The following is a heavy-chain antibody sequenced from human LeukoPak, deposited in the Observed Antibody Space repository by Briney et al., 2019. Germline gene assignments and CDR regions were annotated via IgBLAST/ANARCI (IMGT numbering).Heavy chain of an antibody. CDR3: ARDERWLVLGVGYYYMDV. V-gene: IGHV1-69*06. CDR2: IIPIFGTA. CDR1: GGTFSSYA. D-gene: IGHD6-19*01. J-gene: IGHJ6*03. Sequence: SVKVSCKASGGTFSSYAISWVRQAPGQGLEWMGGIIPIFGTANYAQKFQGRVTITADKSTSTAYMELSSLRSEETAVYYCARDERWLVLGVGYYYMDVWGKGTTVTVSS.